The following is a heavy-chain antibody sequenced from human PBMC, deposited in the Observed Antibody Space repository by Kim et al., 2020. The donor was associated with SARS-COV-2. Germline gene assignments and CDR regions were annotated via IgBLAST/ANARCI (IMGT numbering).Heavy chain of an antibody. V-gene: IGHV3-74*01. CDR3: ARGLGGNSGRVY. D-gene: IGHD2-21*02. J-gene: IGHJ4*02. CDR2: INSDGSST. CDR1: GFTFSSYW. Sequence: GGSLRLSCAASGFTFSSYWMHWVRQAPGKGLVWVSRINSDGSSTNYADSVKGRFTISRDNAKNTLYLQMNSLAAEDTAVYYCARGLGGNSGRVYWGQGTLVTVSS.